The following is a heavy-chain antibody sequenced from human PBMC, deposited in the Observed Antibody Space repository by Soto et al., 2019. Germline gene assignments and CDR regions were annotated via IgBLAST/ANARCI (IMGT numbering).Heavy chain of an antibody. V-gene: IGHV1-18*04. J-gene: IGHJ4*01. Sequence: QVQLVQSGAEVKKPGASVKVCCKASGYTFTTYGITWVRQAPGQGLEWMGWISAYSGNTNYAQKLQGRLTVTTDTSTNTAYMDLRSLRSDNTAVYYCARVVKAGDYGDYGRYYFDYWGHGTLVTVSS. CDR2: ISAYSGNT. D-gene: IGHD4-17*01. CDR1: GYTFTTYG. CDR3: ARVVKAGDYGDYGRYYFDY.